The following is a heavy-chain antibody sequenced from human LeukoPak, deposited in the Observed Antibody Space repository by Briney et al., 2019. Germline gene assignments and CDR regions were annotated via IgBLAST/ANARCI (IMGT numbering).Heavy chain of an antibody. J-gene: IGHJ5*02. CDR2: IRSKAYGGTT. Sequence: GGSLRLSCTASGFTFGDYAMSWFRQAPGKGLEWVGFIRSKAYGGTTEYAASVKGRFTISRDDSKSIAYLQMNSLKTEDTAVYYCTRQQWRVGPHNWFDPWGQGTLVTVPS. V-gene: IGHV3-49*03. CDR1: GFTFGDYA. CDR3: TRQQWRVGPHNWFDP. D-gene: IGHD6-19*01.